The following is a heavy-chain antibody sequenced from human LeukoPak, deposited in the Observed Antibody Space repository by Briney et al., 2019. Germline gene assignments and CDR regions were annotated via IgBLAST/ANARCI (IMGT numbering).Heavy chain of an antibody. J-gene: IGHJ5*02. CDR1: GGSFSGYY. Sequence: PSETLSLTCAVYGGSFSGYYWSWIRQPPGKGLEWIGEINHSGSTNYNPSLKSRVTISVDTSKNQFSLKLSSVTAADTAVYYCARADSGSPNWFDPWGQGTLVTVSS. CDR2: INHSGST. D-gene: IGHD6-6*01. V-gene: IGHV4-34*01. CDR3: ARADSGSPNWFDP.